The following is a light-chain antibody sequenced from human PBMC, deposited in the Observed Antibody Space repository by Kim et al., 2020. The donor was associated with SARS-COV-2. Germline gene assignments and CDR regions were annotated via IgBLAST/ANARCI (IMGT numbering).Light chain of an antibody. J-gene: IGKJ1*01. CDR1: QSVSSSY. Sequence: LSPGERANLSCRASQSVSSSYLAWNQQKPGQAPRLLIYGASSRATGIPDRFSGSGSGTDFTLTISRLEPEDFAVYYCQQYGSSRTFGQGTKVDIK. V-gene: IGKV3-20*01. CDR3: QQYGSSRT. CDR2: GAS.